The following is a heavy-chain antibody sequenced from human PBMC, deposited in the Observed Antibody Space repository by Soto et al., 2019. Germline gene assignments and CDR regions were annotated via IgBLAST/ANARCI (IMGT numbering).Heavy chain of an antibody. CDR2: IYWDDDK. J-gene: IGHJ3*02. Sequence: QITLKESGPTLVKPTQTLTLTCTFSGFSLSTSGVGVGWIRQPPGKALEWLALIYWDDDKRYSPSPKSRLTITKNTSKNQVVLTMTNMDPVDTATYYCAHRLAFDILTGYYPCDAFDIWGQGTMVTVSS. D-gene: IGHD3-9*01. CDR1: GFSLSTSGVG. CDR3: AHRLAFDILTGYYPCDAFDI. V-gene: IGHV2-5*02.